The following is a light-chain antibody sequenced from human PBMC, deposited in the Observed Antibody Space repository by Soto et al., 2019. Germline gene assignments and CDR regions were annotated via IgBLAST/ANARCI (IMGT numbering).Light chain of an antibody. CDR1: QSISKY. CDR2: GAS. V-gene: IGKV1-39*01. Sequence: DIQMTQSPSSLSASVGDRVTITCRSSQSISKYLSWYQQKPGKAPHLLLYGASSLQSGVARRFSGSGAGTEFPRTISSLLPEDSATYLCQEGHTAGTFGQGTKLEI. CDR3: QEGHTAGT. J-gene: IGKJ2*01.